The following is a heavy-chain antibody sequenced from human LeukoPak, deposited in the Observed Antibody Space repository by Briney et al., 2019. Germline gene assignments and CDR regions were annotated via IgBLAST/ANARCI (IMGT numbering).Heavy chain of an antibody. V-gene: IGHV4-59*08. Sequence: SETLSLTCTVSGGSISSYYWSWIRQPPGKGLEWIGYIYYSGSTNYNPSLKSRVTISVDTSKNQFSLKLSSVTAADTAVYYCARHGPYSSSWYYFDYWGQGTLVTVSS. J-gene: IGHJ4*02. D-gene: IGHD6-13*01. CDR1: GGSISSYY. CDR3: ARHGPYSSSWYYFDY. CDR2: IYYSGST.